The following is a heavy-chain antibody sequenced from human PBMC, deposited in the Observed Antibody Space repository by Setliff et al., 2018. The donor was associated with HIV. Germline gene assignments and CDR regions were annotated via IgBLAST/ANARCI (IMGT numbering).Heavy chain of an antibody. CDR2: IKSSGNT. Sequence: SETLSLTCTVSGGSISTSSYYWGWVRQPPGKGLEWIGSIKSSGNTYHSPSLKNRVSMTVDTSNNQFSLKLSSVTAADTGVYYCARLFQWMSYSFDIWGQGTRVTVSS. D-gene: IGHD2-21*01. CDR3: ARLFQWMSYSFDI. V-gene: IGHV4-39*01. CDR1: GGSISTSSYY. J-gene: IGHJ3*02.